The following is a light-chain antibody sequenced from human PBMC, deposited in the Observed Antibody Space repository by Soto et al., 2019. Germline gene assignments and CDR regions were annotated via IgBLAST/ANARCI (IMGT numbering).Light chain of an antibody. J-gene: IGKJ1*01. CDR1: QSINNL. CDR3: KQYNSYWK. V-gene: IGKV1-5*01. Sequence: DVQMTHSPSTLSASVVYIVTITFRASQSINNLLAWYQQKPGKAPKFLIYDVSTLESGVPSRFSGSGSGKEFTLTISSLQPDDFATYYSKQYNSYWKFGQGTKVDIK. CDR2: DVS.